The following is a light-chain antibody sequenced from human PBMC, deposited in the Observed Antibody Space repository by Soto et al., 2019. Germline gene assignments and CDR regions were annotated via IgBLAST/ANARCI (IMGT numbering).Light chain of an antibody. J-gene: IGKJ1*01. CDR3: QQYYSYPPT. CDR2: AAS. Sequence: AIRMTQSPSSLSASTGDRVTITCRASQGISSYLAWYQQKPGKAPKLLIYAASTLQSGVPSRFSGSGSGTDFTLTISCLQSEDLGTYYCQQYYSYPPTFGQGTKVEIK. V-gene: IGKV1-8*01. CDR1: QGISSY.